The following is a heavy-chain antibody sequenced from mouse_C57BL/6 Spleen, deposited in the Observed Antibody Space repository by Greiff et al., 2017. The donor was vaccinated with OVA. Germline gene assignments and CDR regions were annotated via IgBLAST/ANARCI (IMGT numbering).Heavy chain of an antibody. Sequence: QVHVKQSGAELVRPGASVTLSCKASGYTFTDYEMHWVKQTPVHGLEWIGAIDPETGGTAYNQKFKGKAILTADKSSSTAYMELRSLTSEDSAVYYCTRRRTVVARRYFDVWGTGTTVTVSS. CDR3: TRRRTVVARRYFDV. CDR1: GYTFTDYE. D-gene: IGHD1-1*01. CDR2: IDPETGGT. V-gene: IGHV1-15*01. J-gene: IGHJ1*03.